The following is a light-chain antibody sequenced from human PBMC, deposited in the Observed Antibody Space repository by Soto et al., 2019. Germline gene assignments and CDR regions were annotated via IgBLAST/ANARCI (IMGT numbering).Light chain of an antibody. CDR3: QSDDSSLSGSVV. V-gene: IGLV1-40*01. Sequence: QSVLTQPPSVSGAPGQRVTISCTGSSSNIGAGYDVHWYQQLPGTAPKLLIYGNSNRPSGVPDRFSGSKSGTSASLAITGLQAEDEADYYGQSDDSSLSGSVVFGGGTKLTVL. CDR1: SSNIGAGYD. CDR2: GNS. J-gene: IGLJ2*01.